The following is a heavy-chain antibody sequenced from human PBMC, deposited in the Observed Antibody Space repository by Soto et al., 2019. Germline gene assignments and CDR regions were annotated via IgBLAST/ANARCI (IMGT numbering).Heavy chain of an antibody. CDR2: IGYDGSNK. CDR3: ARDSAGMDV. CDR1: GFTFSSYG. J-gene: IGHJ6*01. Sequence: QVQLVESGGGVVQPGKSLRLSCAASGFTFSSYGMHWARQAPGKGLEWVAVIGYDGSNKYYADSVKGRFTISRDNSKNMLYLEKNTLSADDTAVYYCARDSAGMDVGRQGTTVTVSS. V-gene: IGHV3-33*01.